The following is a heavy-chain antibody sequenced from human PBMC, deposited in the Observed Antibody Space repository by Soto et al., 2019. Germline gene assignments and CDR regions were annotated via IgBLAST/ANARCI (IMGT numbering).Heavy chain of an antibody. Sequence: QVQLVESGGGVVQPGRSLRLSCAASGFTFSSYGMHWVRQAPGKGLEWVAVIWYDGSNKYYADSVKGRFTISRDNSKNTLYLQMNSLRDEDTAVYYCARTPFYYYYMDVWGKGTTVTVSS. V-gene: IGHV3-33*01. CDR2: IWYDGSNK. J-gene: IGHJ6*03. CDR3: ARTPFYYYYMDV. CDR1: GFTFSSYG.